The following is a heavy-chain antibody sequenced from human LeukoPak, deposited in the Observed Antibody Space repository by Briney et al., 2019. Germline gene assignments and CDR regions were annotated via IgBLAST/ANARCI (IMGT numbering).Heavy chain of an antibody. CDR2: ISGSGGST. D-gene: IGHD3-22*01. Sequence: PGGTLRLSCAASGFTFSSYGMSWVRQAPGKGLEWVSAISGSGGSTYYADSVKGRFTISRDNSKNTLYLQMNSLRAEDTAVYYCARGTYYYDSSGYYLDYWGQGTLVTVSS. J-gene: IGHJ4*02. CDR3: ARGTYYYDSSGYYLDY. CDR1: GFTFSSYG. V-gene: IGHV3-23*01.